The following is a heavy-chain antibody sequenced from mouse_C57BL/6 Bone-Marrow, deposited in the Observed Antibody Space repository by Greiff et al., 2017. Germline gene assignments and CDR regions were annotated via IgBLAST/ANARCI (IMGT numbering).Heavy chain of an antibody. D-gene: IGHD1-1*01. V-gene: IGHV14-1*01. J-gene: IGHJ2*01. CDR1: GFNIKDYY. Sequence: EVQLVESGAELVRPGASVKLSCTASGFNIKDYYMHWVKQRPEQGLEWIGRIDPEDGDTEYAPKFQGKATMTADPSSNTAYLQLSSLTSEDTAVYYCTTAAFYGSSPSYFDYWGQGTTLTVSS. CDR2: IDPEDGDT. CDR3: TTAAFYGSSPSYFDY.